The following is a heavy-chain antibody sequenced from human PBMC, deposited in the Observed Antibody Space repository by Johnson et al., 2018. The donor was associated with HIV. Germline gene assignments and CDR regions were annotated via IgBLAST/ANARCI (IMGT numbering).Heavy chain of an antibody. CDR2: ISYDGSNK. D-gene: IGHD6-19*01. V-gene: IGHV3-30*04. Sequence: QVQLVESGGGVVQPGRSLRLSCAASGFTCSSYAMHWVRQAPGKGLEWVAVISYDGSNKYYADSVKGRFTISRDNSKNSLYLQMNSLRAEDTAVYYCAREPGRQWLVPGTFDIWGQGTMVTVSS. CDR3: AREPGRQWLVPGTFDI. CDR1: GFTCSSYA. J-gene: IGHJ3*02.